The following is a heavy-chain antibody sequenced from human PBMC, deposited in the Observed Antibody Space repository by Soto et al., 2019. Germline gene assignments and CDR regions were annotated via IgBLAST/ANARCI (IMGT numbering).Heavy chain of an antibody. V-gene: IGHV4-30-2*01. CDR2: IYHSGST. CDR1: GGSISSGGYS. J-gene: IGHJ4*02. Sequence: LSLTCAVSGGSISSGGYSWSWIRQPPGKGLEWIGYIYHSGSTYYNPSLKSRVTISVDRSKNQFSLKLSSVTAADTAVYYCARSYCSGGSCYQTFDYWGQGTLVTVSS. D-gene: IGHD2-15*01. CDR3: ARSYCSGGSCYQTFDY.